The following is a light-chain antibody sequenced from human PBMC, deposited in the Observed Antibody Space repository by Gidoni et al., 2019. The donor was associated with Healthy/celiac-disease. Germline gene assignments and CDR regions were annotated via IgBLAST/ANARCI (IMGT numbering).Light chain of an antibody. J-gene: IGLJ3*02. CDR2: GNS. Sequence: QSVLTQPPSVSGAPGQRVTISCTGSSTNIGAGYDVHWYQQLPGTAPNLIIYGNSNRPSGVPDRFSGSKSGTSAARAISGLQAEDEADYYCQSYDSSLSGSKVFGGGTKLTVL. V-gene: IGLV1-40*01. CDR3: QSYDSSLSGSKV. CDR1: STNIGAGYD.